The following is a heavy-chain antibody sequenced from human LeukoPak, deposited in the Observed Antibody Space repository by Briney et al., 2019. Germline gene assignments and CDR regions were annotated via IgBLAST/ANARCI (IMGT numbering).Heavy chain of an antibody. Sequence: SETLSLTCAVYGGSFSGYYWNWIRQPPGKGLEWIGEINHSGSTNYNPSLKSRVTISIGTSKMQFSLNLSSVTAADTAIYYCARGLASGYPPIPFDYWGQGNLVTVSS. J-gene: IGHJ4*02. D-gene: IGHD3-3*01. CDR1: GGSFSGYY. CDR3: ARGLASGYPPIPFDY. V-gene: IGHV4-34*01. CDR2: INHSGST.